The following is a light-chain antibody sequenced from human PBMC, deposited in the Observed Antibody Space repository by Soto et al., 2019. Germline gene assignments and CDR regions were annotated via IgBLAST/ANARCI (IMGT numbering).Light chain of an antibody. CDR1: QSVSSF. V-gene: IGKV3-11*01. CDR3: QQYGSSST. Sequence: EIALTQSPATLSLSPGERATLSCRASQSVSSFLAWYQQKPGQAPRLLIYDASNRATGIPARFSGSGSGTDFTLTISRLEPEDFAVYYCQQYGSSSTFGQGTRLEIK. CDR2: DAS. J-gene: IGKJ5*01.